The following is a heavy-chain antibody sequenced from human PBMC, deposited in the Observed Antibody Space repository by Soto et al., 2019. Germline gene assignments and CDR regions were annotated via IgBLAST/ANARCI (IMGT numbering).Heavy chain of an antibody. D-gene: IGHD2-8*02. Sequence: QVQLQQWGAGLLKPSETLSLTCAVYGGSFSGYYWTWIRQPPGTGLEWIGEINHSGSTNYNPSLKSRVPLSVDTSQNQFSLKLTSVTAADTAVYYCARDKITGLLDYWGQGTLVTVSS. V-gene: IGHV4-34*01. J-gene: IGHJ4*02. CDR2: INHSGST. CDR1: GGSFSGYY. CDR3: ARDKITGLLDY.